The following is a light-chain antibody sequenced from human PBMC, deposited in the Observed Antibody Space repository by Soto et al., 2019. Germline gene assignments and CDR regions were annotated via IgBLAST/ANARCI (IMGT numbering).Light chain of an antibody. CDR3: LQYNKWHSFT. CDR1: QSVSNN. J-gene: IGKJ3*01. CDR2: DAS. V-gene: IGKV3-15*01. Sequence: EIVMTQSPGTLSVSPGERATLLCRASQSVSNNLAWYQQKPGQAPRLLIYDASPRATGIPARFSGSGSGTEVTLTLLSLQSEDYAVYYCLQYNKWHSFTFSPGTQVDIK.